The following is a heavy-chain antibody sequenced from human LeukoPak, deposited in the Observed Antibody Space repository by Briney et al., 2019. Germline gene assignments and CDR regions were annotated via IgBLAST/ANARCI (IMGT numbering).Heavy chain of an antibody. Sequence: SETLSLTCSVSGDSINSNSNYWGWVRQPPGKRLAWIGSLFYLSFANVYYDPSLKSRVTMSIDTSKNQFSLKLSSVTAADTAVYYCARDIGIHITMVRGVNNWFDPWGQGTLVTVSS. CDR3: ARDIGIHITMVRGVNNWFDP. CDR2: LFYLSFA. D-gene: IGHD3-10*01. V-gene: IGHV4-39*02. J-gene: IGHJ5*02. CDR1: GDSINSNSNY.